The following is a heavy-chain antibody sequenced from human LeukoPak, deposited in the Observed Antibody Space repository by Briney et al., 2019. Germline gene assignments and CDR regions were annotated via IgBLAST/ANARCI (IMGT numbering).Heavy chain of an antibody. D-gene: IGHD1-26*01. CDR1: GYTFTGYY. V-gene: IGHV1-2*02. J-gene: IGHJ4*02. CDR2: INPNSGGT. CDR3: ARDLGGSYTHGVFDY. Sequence: ASVKVSCKASGYTFTGYYMHWVRQAPGQGLEWMGWINPNSGGTNYAQKFQGRVTMTRDTSINTAYMELSRLRSDDTAVYYCARDLGGSYTHGVFDYWGQGTLVTVSS.